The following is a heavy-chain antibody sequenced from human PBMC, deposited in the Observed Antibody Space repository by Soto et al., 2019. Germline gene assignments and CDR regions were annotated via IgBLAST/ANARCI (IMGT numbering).Heavy chain of an antibody. CDR3: AKYYYDSTWMS. J-gene: IGHJ4*02. V-gene: IGHV3-30*18. CDR1: GFTFSSYG. Sequence: QVQLVESGGGVVQPGRSLRLSCAASGFTFSSYGMHWVRQAPGKGLEWVAVISYDGSNKYYADSVKGRFTISRDNSKNTLYLQMNSLRAEDTAVYYCAKYYYDSTWMSWGQGTLVTVSS. CDR2: ISYDGSNK. D-gene: IGHD3-22*01.